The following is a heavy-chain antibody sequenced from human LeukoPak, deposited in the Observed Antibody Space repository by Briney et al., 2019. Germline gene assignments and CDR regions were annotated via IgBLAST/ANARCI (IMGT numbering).Heavy chain of an antibody. CDR3: AIMYSSGWHFDY. CDR1: GFTFSSYA. V-gene: IGHV3-23*01. D-gene: IGHD6-19*01. CDR2: IGGSGGST. J-gene: IGHJ4*02. Sequence: GGSLRPSCAASGFTFSSYAMSWVRQAPGKGLEWVSGIGGSGGSTYYADSVKGRFTISRDNSKNTLYLQMTSLRAEDTAVYYCAIMYSSGWHFDYWGQGTLVTVSS.